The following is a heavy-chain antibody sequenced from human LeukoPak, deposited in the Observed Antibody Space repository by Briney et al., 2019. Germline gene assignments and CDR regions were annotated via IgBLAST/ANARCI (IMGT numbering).Heavy chain of an antibody. V-gene: IGHV4-59*01. CDR1: GGSISSYY. D-gene: IGHD1-26*01. CDR2: IYYSGST. CDR3: ARGTTYYYYYMDV. J-gene: IGHJ6*03. Sequence: SETLSLTCTVSGGSISSYYWSWIRQPPGKGMEWIGYIYYSGSTNYNPSLKSRVTISVDTSKNQFSLKLSSVTAADTAVYYCARGTTYYYYYMDVWGKGTTVTVSS.